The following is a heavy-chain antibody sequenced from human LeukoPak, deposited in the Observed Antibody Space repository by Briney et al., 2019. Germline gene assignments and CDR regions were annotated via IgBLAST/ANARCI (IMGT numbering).Heavy chain of an antibody. CDR3: AKDHTKRARQQLIRD. D-gene: IGHD6-13*01. Sequence: GGSLRLSCEASGFTFVSYGMHWVRQAPGKGLEWVAVISYDGSSQYYGDSVKGRFTISRDNSKDTLYLQMNSLRIEDTGVYYCAKDHTKRARQQLIRDWGQGTLVSVSS. CDR2: ISYDGSSQ. V-gene: IGHV3-30*18. CDR1: GFTFVSYG. J-gene: IGHJ4*02.